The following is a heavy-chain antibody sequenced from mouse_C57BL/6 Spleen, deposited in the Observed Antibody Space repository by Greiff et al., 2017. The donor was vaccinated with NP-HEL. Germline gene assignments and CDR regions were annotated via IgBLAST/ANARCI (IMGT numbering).Heavy chain of an antibody. Sequence: QVQLQQSGPGLVQPSQSLSITCTVSGFSLTSYGVHWVRQSPGKGLEWLGVIWSGGSTDYNAAFISRLSISKDNSKSQVFFKMNSLQADDTAIYYCARSYYYGSSYGDYWGQGTTLTVSS. CDR2: IWSGGST. CDR1: GFSLTSYG. D-gene: IGHD1-1*01. CDR3: ARSYYYGSSYGDY. J-gene: IGHJ2*01. V-gene: IGHV2-2*01.